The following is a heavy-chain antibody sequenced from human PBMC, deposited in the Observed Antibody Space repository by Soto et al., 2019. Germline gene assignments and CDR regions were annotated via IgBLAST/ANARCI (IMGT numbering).Heavy chain of an antibody. J-gene: IGHJ3*02. D-gene: IGHD6-19*01. CDR1: GFAFSDAW. CDR3: TTPFSSGWYYDAFDI. CDR2: IKSKTNGETT. V-gene: IGHV3-15*01. Sequence: EVQLVESGGGLVKPGGSLRLSCAASGFAFSDAWMSWVRQAPGKGLEWVGRIKSKTNGETTDYAAPVEGRFTISRDDSKNTLYLQMNSLKTEYTAVYYCTTPFSSGWYYDAFDIWGQGTVVTVSS.